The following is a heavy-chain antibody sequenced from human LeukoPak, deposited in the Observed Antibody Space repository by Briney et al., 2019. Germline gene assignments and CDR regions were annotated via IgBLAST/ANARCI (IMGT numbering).Heavy chain of an antibody. CDR3: GIRVRGVIIGNAFDI. CDR2: INHSGST. Sequence: PSETLSLTCAVYGGSFSGYYWSWIRQPPGKGLEWIGEINHSGSTNYNPSLKSRVTISVDTSKNQFSLKLSSVTAADTAVYYCGIRVRGVIIGNAFDIWGQGTMVTVSS. J-gene: IGHJ3*02. CDR1: GGSFSGYY. V-gene: IGHV4-34*01. D-gene: IGHD3-10*01.